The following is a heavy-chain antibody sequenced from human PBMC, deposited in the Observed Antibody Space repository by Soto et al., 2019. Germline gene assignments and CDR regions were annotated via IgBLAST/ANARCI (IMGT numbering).Heavy chain of an antibody. CDR3: ASSVAKYYYYGMDV. CDR2: IIPIFGTA. V-gene: IGHV1-69*12. J-gene: IGHJ6*02. Sequence: QVQLVQSGAEVKKPGSSVKVSCKASGGTFSSYAISWVRQAPGQGLEWMGGIIPIFGTANDAKKVLGRVKSTADETTSTAYMELRNLRSEDTAVYYCASSVAKYYYYGMDVWGQGTTVTVS. D-gene: IGHD5-12*01. CDR1: GGTFSSYA.